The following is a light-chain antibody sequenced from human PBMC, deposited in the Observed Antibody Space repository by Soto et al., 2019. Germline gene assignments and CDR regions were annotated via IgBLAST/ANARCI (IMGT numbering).Light chain of an antibody. CDR2: GVS. CDR1: QSINSW. J-gene: IGKJ2*01. Sequence: IQMTQSPSTLSSSVGDLVTTTCRASQSINSWLAWYQQKPGKAPKLLIYGVSSLASWVPSKFSGSGSVTAFTLAIDSLQPDDFATYYCQQSSSSSPTFGEGTKLEIK. V-gene: IGKV1-5*01. CDR3: QQSSSSSPT.